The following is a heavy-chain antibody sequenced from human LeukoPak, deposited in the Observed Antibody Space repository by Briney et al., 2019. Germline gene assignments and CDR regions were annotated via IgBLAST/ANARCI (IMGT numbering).Heavy chain of an antibody. D-gene: IGHD3-3*01. Sequence: GGSLRLSCAASEFTFSDYAMHWVRQGPGKGLEWVAVISDEGHQKYYGDSVKGRFTISRDNPKNTLYLQMNSLRDDDTAVYYCARVFLERLTSGYFDNWGQGTLVTVSP. CDR1: EFTFSDYA. CDR2: ISDEGHQK. J-gene: IGHJ4*02. V-gene: IGHV3-30-3*01. CDR3: ARVFLERLTSGYFDN.